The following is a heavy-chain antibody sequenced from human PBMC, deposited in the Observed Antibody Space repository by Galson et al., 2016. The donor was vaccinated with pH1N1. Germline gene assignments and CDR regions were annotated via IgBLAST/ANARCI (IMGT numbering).Heavy chain of an antibody. CDR2: VYTSGRN. V-gene: IGHV4-4*07. CDR1: GGSISSRY. CDR3: ARGWNLDAFDI. J-gene: IGHJ3*02. Sequence: ETLPLTCNVSGGSISSRYWSWIRQPAGKGLEWIGRVYTSGRNDSNPSLKSRVTMPMDTSNSQFSMILNSVTAADTAVYYCARGWNLDAFDIWGQGTMVTVSS. D-gene: IGHD1-1*01.